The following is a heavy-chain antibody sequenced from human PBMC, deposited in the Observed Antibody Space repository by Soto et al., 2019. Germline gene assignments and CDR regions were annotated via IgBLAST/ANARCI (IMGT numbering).Heavy chain of an antibody. D-gene: IGHD3-3*01. CDR1: GGSVSSTAHY. CDR3: ARTWGCRFWNGFSSGGMAV. Sequence: QVQLQESGPGLMKPSGTLSLSCTVSGGSVSSTAHYWTLIRQPPGQGLEGIGSFYYSGGTDYNPSLKGRVTMSIDTSKNQFSLRLSSVPAADTAVYYCARTWGCRFWNGFSSGGMAVWGQGTTVTVSS. CDR2: FYYSGGT. J-gene: IGHJ6*02. V-gene: IGHV4-61*08.